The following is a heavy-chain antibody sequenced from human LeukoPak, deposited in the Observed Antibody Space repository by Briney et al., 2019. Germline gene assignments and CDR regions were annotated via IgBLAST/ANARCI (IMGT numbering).Heavy chain of an antibody. V-gene: IGHV3-33*05. CDR2: ISYDGNKK. J-gene: IGHJ3*01. D-gene: IGHD2-2*01. CDR3: ASEVAIIPAAIPSKDDAFDL. CDR1: GFTFRTNS. Sequence: PGRSLRLSCAASGFTFRTNSMHWVRQAPGKRLEWVALISYDGNKKYYADSVKGRFTISRDNSKNALYLQMNSLRTEDTAVYFCASEVAIIPAAIPSKDDAFDLWGQGTLVIVSS.